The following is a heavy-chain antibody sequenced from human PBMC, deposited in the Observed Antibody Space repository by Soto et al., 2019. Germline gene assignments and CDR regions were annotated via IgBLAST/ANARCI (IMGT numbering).Heavy chain of an antibody. J-gene: IGHJ6*02. CDR2: SIPIFGRA. V-gene: IGHV1-69*13. CDR1: GGAFNNYP. Sequence: SLKVSCKTAGGAFNNYPISWVRQDPGEGLEWMGGSIPIFGRANYAQKFQGRVTISVDESTNTAYMELSSLSSADTAVYYCARCFGYSGDDLYYVFDMDGWGQGTTVTGSS. D-gene: IGHD5-12*01. CDR3: ARCFGYSGDDLYYVFDMDG.